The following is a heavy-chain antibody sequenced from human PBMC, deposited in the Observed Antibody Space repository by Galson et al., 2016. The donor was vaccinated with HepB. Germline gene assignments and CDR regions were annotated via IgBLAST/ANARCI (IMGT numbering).Heavy chain of an antibody. Sequence: SETLSLTCAVYGGSFSGYQWSWIRQAPGRGLEWIGEIYYTGDTNYNPSLKSRLTMSVDTSNRHFSLKLISVNAADTAVYYCVRGGTLDLYYHALDVWGQGPAVTV. CDR1: GGSFSGYQ. J-gene: IGHJ6*02. V-gene: IGHV4-34*01. D-gene: IGHD3/OR15-3a*01. CDR3: VRGGTLDLYYHALDV. CDR2: IYYTGDT.